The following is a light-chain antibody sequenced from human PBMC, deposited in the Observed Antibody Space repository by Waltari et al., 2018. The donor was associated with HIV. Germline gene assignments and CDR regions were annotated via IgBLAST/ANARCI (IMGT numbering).Light chain of an antibody. Sequence: DIQMTQSPSSLSASVGDRVTITCRASQSISSYLNWYQQKPGKAPKLLIYAASSLQSGVPSRFSGSGSGTEFTLTISSLQPEDCATYYCQQSDSTPYTFGQGTKLEIK. CDR1: QSISSY. CDR2: AAS. CDR3: QQSDSTPYT. J-gene: IGKJ2*01. V-gene: IGKV1-39*01.